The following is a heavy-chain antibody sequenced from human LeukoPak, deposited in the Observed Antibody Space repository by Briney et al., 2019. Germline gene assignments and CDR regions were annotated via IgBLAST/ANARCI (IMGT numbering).Heavy chain of an antibody. CDR3: ARGNVPLRYFDWFHPRGAFDI. CDR2: INPNSGGT. D-gene: IGHD3-9*01. CDR1: GYTFTGYY. J-gene: IGHJ3*02. Sequence: GASVKVSCKASGYTFTGYYMHWVRQAPGQGLEWMGRINPNSGGTNYAQKFQGRVTMTRDTSISTAYMKLSRLRSDDTAVYYCARGNVPLRYFDWFHPRGAFDIWGQGTMVTVSS. V-gene: IGHV1-2*06.